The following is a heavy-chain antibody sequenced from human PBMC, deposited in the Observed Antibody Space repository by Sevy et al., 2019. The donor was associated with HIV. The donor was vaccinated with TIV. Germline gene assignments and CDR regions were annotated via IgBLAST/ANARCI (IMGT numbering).Heavy chain of an antibody. CDR3: ARWGFGRQSHGIDY. Sequence: GGSLRLSCEASGFSFNKYGMYWVRQAPGKGLEWVAIIWYDGNDKYYADSVRGRFSVSRDNSKNTLYLQMNSLRVEDTAVYYCARWGFGRQSHGIDYWGQGTLVTVSS. J-gene: IGHJ4*02. D-gene: IGHD2-15*01. V-gene: IGHV3-33*07. CDR2: IWYDGNDK. CDR1: GFSFNKYG.